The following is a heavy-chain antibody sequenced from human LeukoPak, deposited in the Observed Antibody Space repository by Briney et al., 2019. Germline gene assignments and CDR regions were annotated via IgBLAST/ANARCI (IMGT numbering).Heavy chain of an antibody. CDR3: AKGLRGADDY. CDR2: IIGSGGST. D-gene: IGHD3-10*01. V-gene: IGHV3-23*01. Sequence: PGGSLRLSCAASGFTFNIYVMTWVRQAPGQGLEWVSSIIGSGGSTYYADSVKGRLTISRDNSKNTLYLQMNSLRAEDTAVYYCAKGLRGADDYWGQGTLVTVSS. CDR1: GFTFNIYV. J-gene: IGHJ4*02.